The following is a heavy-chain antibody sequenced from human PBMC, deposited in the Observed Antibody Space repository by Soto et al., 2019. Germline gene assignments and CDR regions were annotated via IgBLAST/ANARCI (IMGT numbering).Heavy chain of an antibody. D-gene: IGHD4-17*01. CDR1: GYTFTSYG. Sequence: QVQLVQSRAEVKKPGASVKVSCKASGYTFTSYGISWVRQAPGQGLEWMGWISAYNGNTNYAQKLQGRVTMTTDTSTSTAYMELRSLRSDDTAVYYCARDTPRVYGDYSGDGNWFDPWGQGTLVTVSS. J-gene: IGHJ5*02. CDR3: ARDTPRVYGDYSGDGNWFDP. V-gene: IGHV1-18*01. CDR2: ISAYNGNT.